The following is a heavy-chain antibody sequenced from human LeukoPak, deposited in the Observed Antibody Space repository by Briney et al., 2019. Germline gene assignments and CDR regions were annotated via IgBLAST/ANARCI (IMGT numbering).Heavy chain of an antibody. V-gene: IGHV3-66*02. CDR2: IYSGGST. Sequence: QPGGSLRLSCAASGFTVSSNYMSWVRRAPGKGLEWVSVIYSGGSTYYADSVKGRFTISRDNSKNTLYLQMNSLRAEDTAVYYCARDRRDGNYFDYWGQGTLVTVSS. D-gene: IGHD5-24*01. J-gene: IGHJ4*02. CDR1: GFTVSSNY. CDR3: ARDRRDGNYFDY.